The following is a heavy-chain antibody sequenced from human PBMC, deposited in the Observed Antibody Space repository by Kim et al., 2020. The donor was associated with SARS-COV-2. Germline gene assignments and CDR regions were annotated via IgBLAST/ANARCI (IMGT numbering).Heavy chain of an antibody. CDR2: IKQDGSEK. V-gene: IGHV3-7*01. D-gene: IGHD6-19*01. Sequence: GGSLRLSCAASGFTFSSYWMSWVRQAPGKGLEWVANIKQDGSEKYYVDSVKGRFTITRDNAKNSLYLQMNSLRAEDTAVYYCARVASSGWWYYFDYWSQGTLVTVSS. CDR3: ARVASSGWWYYFDY. J-gene: IGHJ4*02. CDR1: GFTFSSYW.